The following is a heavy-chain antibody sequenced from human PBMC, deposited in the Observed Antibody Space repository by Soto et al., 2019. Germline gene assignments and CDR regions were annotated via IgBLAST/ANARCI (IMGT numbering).Heavy chain of an antibody. CDR2: IYYSGST. D-gene: IGHD3-22*01. J-gene: IGHJ5*02. CDR3: ARDFTYYDSSGYSYWFDP. Sequence: SETLSLTCTVSGGSISSGGYYWSWIRQHPGKGLEWIGYIYYSGSTYYNPSLKSRVTISVDTSKNQFSLKLSSVTAADTAVYYCARDFTYYDSSGYSYWFDPWGQGTLVTVSS. V-gene: IGHV4-31*03. CDR1: GGSISSGGYY.